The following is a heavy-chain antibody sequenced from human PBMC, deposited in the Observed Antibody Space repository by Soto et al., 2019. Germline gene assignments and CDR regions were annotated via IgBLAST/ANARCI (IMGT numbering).Heavy chain of an antibody. D-gene: IGHD2-2*01. CDR3: AKVRPLRDCTSTSCLGAFDI. V-gene: IGHV3-23*01. CDR2: ITASADTT. Sequence: PGGSLRLSCAAFAFTFRSYAMSWVRQAPGKGLEWVSAITASADTTYYADSVKGRFTISRDNSKNTLYLRMNSLRAEDTAVYYCAKVRPLRDCTSTSCLGAFDIWGQGTMVTVS. J-gene: IGHJ3*02. CDR1: AFTFRSYA.